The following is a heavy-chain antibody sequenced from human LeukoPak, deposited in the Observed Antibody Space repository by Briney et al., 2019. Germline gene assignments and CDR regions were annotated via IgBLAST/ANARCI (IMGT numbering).Heavy chain of an antibody. CDR3: AKAGFGGRYYFDY. V-gene: IGHV3-23*01. J-gene: IGHJ4*02. D-gene: IGHD3-10*01. CDR1: GFTFSNYV. CDR2: ISGSGGNT. Sequence: GGSLRLSCAASGFTFSNYVMTWVRQAPGKGLEWVSSISGSGGNTYYADSVKGRFTISRDNSKNTLYLQMNSLRAEDTAVYNCAKAGFGGRYYFDYWGQGTLVTVSS.